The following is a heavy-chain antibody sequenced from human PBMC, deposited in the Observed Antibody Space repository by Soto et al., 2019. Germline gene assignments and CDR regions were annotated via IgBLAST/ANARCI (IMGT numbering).Heavy chain of an antibody. CDR3: ARDKNDYVWGSYRPIDY. D-gene: IGHD3-16*02. J-gene: IGHJ4*02. CDR2: ISSSGSTI. V-gene: IGHV3-11*01. CDR1: GFTFSDYY. Sequence: PGGSLRLSCAASGFTFSDYYMSWIRQAPGKGLEWVSYISSSGSTIYYADSVKGRFTISRDNAKNSLYLQMNSLRAEDTAVYYCARDKNDYVWGSYRPIDYWGQGTLVTVSS.